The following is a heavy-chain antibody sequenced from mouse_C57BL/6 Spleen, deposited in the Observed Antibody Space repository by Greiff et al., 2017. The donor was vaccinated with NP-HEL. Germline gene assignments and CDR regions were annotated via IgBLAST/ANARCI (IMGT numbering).Heavy chain of an antibody. V-gene: IGHV1-39*01. CDR1: GYSFTDYN. J-gene: IGHJ2*01. CDR3: EREGWDY. CDR2: INPNYGTT. D-gene: IGHD2-3*01. Sequence: EVQLQESGPELVKPGASVKISCKASGYSFTDYNMNWVKQSTGKSLEWIGVINPNYGTTSYNQKFKGKATLTVDQSTSTDYSQHNSVTSEDCAGYYYEREGWDYWGQGTTVTVSS.